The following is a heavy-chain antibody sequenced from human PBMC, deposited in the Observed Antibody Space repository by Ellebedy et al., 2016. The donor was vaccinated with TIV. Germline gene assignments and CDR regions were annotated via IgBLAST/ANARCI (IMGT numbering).Heavy chain of an antibody. CDR2: IIPIFGTA. D-gene: IGHD4-23*01. Sequence: SVKVSCXASGGTFSSYAISWVRQAPGQGFEWMGGIIPIFGTANYAQKFQGRVTITADESTSTAYMELSSLRSEDTAVYYCARDPVFYGGNKYNWFDPWGQGTLVTVSS. CDR1: GGTFSSYA. V-gene: IGHV1-69*13. CDR3: ARDPVFYGGNKYNWFDP. J-gene: IGHJ5*02.